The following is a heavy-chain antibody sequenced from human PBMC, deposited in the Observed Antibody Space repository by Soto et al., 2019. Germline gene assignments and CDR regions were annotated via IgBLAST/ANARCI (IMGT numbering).Heavy chain of an antibody. V-gene: IGHV3-48*03. CDR2: ISSSGSTI. D-gene: IGHD3-10*01. CDR3: AAGRDGYNQWSY. Sequence: GGSLRLSCAASGFTFSSYEMNWVRQAPGKGLEWASYISSSGSTIYYADSVKGRFTISRDNAKNSLYLQMNSLRAEDTAVYYCAAGRDGYNQWSYWGQGTLVTVSS. CDR1: GFTFSSYE. J-gene: IGHJ4*02.